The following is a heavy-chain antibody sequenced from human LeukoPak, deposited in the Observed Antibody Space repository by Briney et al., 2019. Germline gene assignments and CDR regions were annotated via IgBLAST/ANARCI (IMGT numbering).Heavy chain of an antibody. D-gene: IGHD3-3*01. CDR3: AKEGREYYDFWSGRAWGDSFDY. Sequence: GGSLRLSCAASGFTFDDYAMHWVRQAPGKGLEWVSGISWNSGSIGYADSVKGRFTISRDNAKNSLYLQMNSLRAEDMALYYCAKEGREYYDFWSGRAWGDSFDYWGQGTLVTVSS. J-gene: IGHJ4*02. CDR2: ISWNSGSI. CDR1: GFTFDDYA. V-gene: IGHV3-9*03.